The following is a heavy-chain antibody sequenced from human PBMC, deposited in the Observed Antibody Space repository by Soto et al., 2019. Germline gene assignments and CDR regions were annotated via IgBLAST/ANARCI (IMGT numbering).Heavy chain of an antibody. D-gene: IGHD3-22*01. CDR3: ARDTFSGDSSGPHY. CDR2: IYPGDSDT. Sequence: PGYSLKISCKGSGYSFSRYWIAWVRQTPGKGLEWMGLIYPGDSDTRYSPSFQGQVTISADKSITTAYLQWSSLKASDTAIYYCARDTFSGDSSGPHYWGQGTLVTVSS. CDR1: GYSFSRYW. V-gene: IGHV5-51*01. J-gene: IGHJ4*02.